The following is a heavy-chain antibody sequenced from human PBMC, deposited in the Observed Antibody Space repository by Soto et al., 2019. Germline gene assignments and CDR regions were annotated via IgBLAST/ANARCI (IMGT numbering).Heavy chain of an antibody. V-gene: IGHV4-61*01. CDR2: IYYSATT. D-gene: IGHD2-2*01. Sequence: IMSDTSSVAEGCSRSNTYYWSRIRQPPGKGLEYIGYIYYSATTNSNPSLKSRVTISVDTSKNQFSLKLTSVTAADTAVYYFARALWGPAGDITLFDPWRQRTLITVSS. CDR1: EGCSRSNTYY. J-gene: IGHJ5*02. CDR3: ARALWGPAGDITLFDP.